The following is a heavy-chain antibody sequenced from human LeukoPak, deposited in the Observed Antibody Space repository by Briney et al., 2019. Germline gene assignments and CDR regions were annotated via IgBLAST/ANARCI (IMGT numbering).Heavy chain of an antibody. Sequence: GGSLRLSCTVSGFTVCSNSMSWVRQAPGEGLEWVSFIYSDNTHYSDSVKGRFTISRDNSNNTLYLQMNSLRAEDTAVYYCARRAGAYSHPYDYWGQGTLVTVSS. CDR1: GFTVCSNS. J-gene: IGHJ4*02. CDR3: ARRAGAYSHPYDY. D-gene: IGHD4/OR15-4a*01. V-gene: IGHV3-53*01. CDR2: IYSDNT.